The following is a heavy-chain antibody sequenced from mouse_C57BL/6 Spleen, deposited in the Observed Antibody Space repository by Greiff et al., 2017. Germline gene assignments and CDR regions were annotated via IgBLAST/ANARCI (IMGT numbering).Heavy chain of an antibody. D-gene: IGHD2-3*01. V-gene: IGHV1-55*01. Sequence: VKLQQPGAELVKPGASVKMSCKASGYTFTSYWITWVKQRPGQGLEWIGDIYPGSGSTNYNEKFKSKATLTVDTSSSTAYMQLSSLTSEDSAVYYCAREGDGYYWFAYWGQGTLVTVSA. J-gene: IGHJ3*01. CDR2: IYPGSGST. CDR3: AREGDGYYWFAY. CDR1: GYTFTSYW.